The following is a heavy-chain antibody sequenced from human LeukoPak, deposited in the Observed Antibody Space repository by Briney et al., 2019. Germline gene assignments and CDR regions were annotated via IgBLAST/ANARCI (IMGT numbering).Heavy chain of an antibody. V-gene: IGHV3-15*01. CDR1: GFTFSNAW. D-gene: IGHD1-26*01. Sequence: GGSLRLSCAASGFTFSNAWMSWVRQAPGKGLEWVGRIKSKTDGGTTDYAAPVKGRFTTSRDDSKNTLYLQMNSLKTEGTAVYYCTTAPTVRYYGMDVWGQGTTVTVSS. J-gene: IGHJ6*02. CDR2: IKSKTDGGTT. CDR3: TTAPTVRYYGMDV.